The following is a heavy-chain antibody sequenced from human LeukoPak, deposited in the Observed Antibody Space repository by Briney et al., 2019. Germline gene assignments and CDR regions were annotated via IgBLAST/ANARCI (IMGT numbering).Heavy chain of an antibody. CDR1: GFTFSDHY. V-gene: IGHV3-11*06. J-gene: IGHJ4*02. CDR3: AKRQSSGCSDF. Sequence: KPGGSLRLSCAASGFTFSDHYMTWIRQAPGKGLEWVSYISSSGSYINYADSVKGRFIISRDNAKNSLYLQMNSLTADDTAVYYCAKRQSSGCSDFWGQGTLVTVSS. CDR2: ISSSGSYI. D-gene: IGHD6-19*01.